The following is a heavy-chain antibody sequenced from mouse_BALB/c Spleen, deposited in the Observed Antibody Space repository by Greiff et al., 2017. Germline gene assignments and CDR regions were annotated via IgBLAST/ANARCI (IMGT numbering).Heavy chain of an antibody. CDR1: GFTFSSYA. CDR2: ISSGGSYT. CDR3: AKNYYVSGYLDY. J-gene: IGHJ2*01. V-gene: IGHV5-9-4*01. Sequence: DVKLVESGGGLVKPGGSLKLSCAASGFTFSSYAMSWVRQSPEKRLEWVAEISSGGSYTYYPDTVTGRFTISRDNAKNTLYLEMSSLRSEDTAMYYCAKNYYVSGYLDYWGQGTTLTVSS. D-gene: IGHD1-1*01.